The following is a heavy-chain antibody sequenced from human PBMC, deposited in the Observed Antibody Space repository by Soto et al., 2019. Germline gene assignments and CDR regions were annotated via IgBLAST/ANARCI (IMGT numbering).Heavy chain of an antibody. CDR3: ARGPKTAGGQHWAFNCFDS. Sequence: QVQLVESGGGVVQPGRSLRLSCAASGFSFSISPMHWVRQAPGKGPEWVALISYDGTNKFYADSVKGRFTISRDNSKSTRYLHVDSLSPADAAVYYCARGPKTAGGQHWAFNCFDSWGQGTLVTVSS. CDR2: ISYDGTNK. D-gene: IGHD2-21*02. CDR1: GFSFSISP. J-gene: IGHJ5*01. V-gene: IGHV3-30-3*01.